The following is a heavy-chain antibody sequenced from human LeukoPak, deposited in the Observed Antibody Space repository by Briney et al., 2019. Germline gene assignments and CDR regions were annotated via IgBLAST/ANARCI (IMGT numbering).Heavy chain of an antibody. J-gene: IGHJ5*02. CDR3: ARGQVPAARGHNCFDP. CDR2: INARGDT. Sequence: PSETLSLTCAVYGWSFNDYYWNWIRQPPGKGLEWIGEINARGDTNYNPSLKSRVTISVDTSKNQFSLSLSSMSASDTAVSYCARGQVPAARGHNCFDPWGQGTLVTVSS. V-gene: IGHV4-34*01. D-gene: IGHD2-2*01. CDR1: GWSFNDYY.